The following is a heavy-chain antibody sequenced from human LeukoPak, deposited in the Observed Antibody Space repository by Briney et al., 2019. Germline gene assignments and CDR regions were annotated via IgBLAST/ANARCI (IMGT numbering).Heavy chain of an antibody. CDR3: ALTIFGVVKAFDP. Sequence: ASVKVSCEASGGTFSSYAISWVRQAPGQGLDWMGGIIPIFGTANYAQKFQGRVTITTDESTSTAYMELSSLRSEDTAVYYCALTIFGVVKAFDPWGQGTLVTVSS. V-gene: IGHV1-69*05. D-gene: IGHD3-3*01. CDR2: IIPIFGTA. J-gene: IGHJ5*02. CDR1: GGTFSSYA.